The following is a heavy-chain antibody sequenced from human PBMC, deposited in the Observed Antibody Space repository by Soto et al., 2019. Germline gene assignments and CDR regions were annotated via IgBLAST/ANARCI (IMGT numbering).Heavy chain of an antibody. J-gene: IGHJ6*02. CDR2: INPNSGGT. CDR3: ARVQIGGHLAYYYYGMDV. Sequence: ASVKVSCKASGYTFTGYYMHWVRQAPGQGLEWMGWINPNSGGTNYAQKFQGWVTMTRDTSISTAYMELSRLRSDDTAVYYCARVQIGGHLAYYYYGMDVWGQGTTVTVSS. D-gene: IGHD3-16*01. CDR1: GYTFTGYY. V-gene: IGHV1-2*04.